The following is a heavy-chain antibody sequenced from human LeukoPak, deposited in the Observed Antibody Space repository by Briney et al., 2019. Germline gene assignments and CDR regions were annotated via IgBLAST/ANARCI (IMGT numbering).Heavy chain of an antibody. J-gene: IGHJ4*02. V-gene: IGHV4-38-2*02. Sequence: PSETLSLTCTVSGYSISSGSYWGWIRQPPGKGLEWIGSIYHSGSTYYNPSLKSRVTISVDTSKNQFSLKLSSVTAADTAVYYCARDPLWFGEAVFDYWGQGTLVTVSS. CDR1: GYSISSGSY. CDR2: IYHSGST. CDR3: ARDPLWFGEAVFDY. D-gene: IGHD3-10*01.